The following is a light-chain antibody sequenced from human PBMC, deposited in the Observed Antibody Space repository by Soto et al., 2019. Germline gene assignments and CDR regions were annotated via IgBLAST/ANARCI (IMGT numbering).Light chain of an antibody. CDR2: DAS. Sequence: EIELTQSPVTLSLSPGERATLSCRASQSVRTYLAWYQVKPGQAPRLLIYDASSRASGFPARFSGSGSGTDFTLTISSLEPEDFAVYYCQLYSRSPRQITFGQGTRLEIK. J-gene: IGKJ5*01. V-gene: IGKV3-11*01. CDR1: QSVRTY. CDR3: QLYSRSPRQIT.